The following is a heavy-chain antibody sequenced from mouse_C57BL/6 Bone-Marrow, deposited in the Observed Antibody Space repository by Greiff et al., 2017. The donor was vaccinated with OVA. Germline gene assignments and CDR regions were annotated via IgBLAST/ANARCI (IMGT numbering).Heavy chain of an antibody. V-gene: IGHV5-6*01. Sequence: EVQRVESGGDLVKPGGSLKLSCAASGFTFSSYGMSWVRQTPDKRLEWVATISSGGSYTYYPDSVKGRFTISRDNAKNTLYLQMSSLKSEDTAMYYCARHDAYCSNCDWGQGTTLTVSS. CDR3: ARHDAYCSNCD. CDR1: GFTFSSYG. CDR2: ISSGGSYT. D-gene: IGHD2-5*01. J-gene: IGHJ2*01.